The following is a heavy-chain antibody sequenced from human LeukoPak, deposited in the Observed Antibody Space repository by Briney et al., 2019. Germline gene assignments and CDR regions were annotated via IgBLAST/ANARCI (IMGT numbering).Heavy chain of an antibody. V-gene: IGHV3-23*01. CDR3: AKSFGPVIAAAGTGAD. D-gene: IGHD6-13*01. CDR1: GFTFSSYA. J-gene: IGHJ4*02. Sequence: GSLRLSCAASGFTFSSYAMNWVRQAPGKGLEWVSIISGSGTNTYYAESVKGRFTISRDNSKNTLYLQMNSLRAEDTAVYYCAKSFGPVIAAAGTGADWGQGTLVTVSS. CDR2: ISGSGTNT.